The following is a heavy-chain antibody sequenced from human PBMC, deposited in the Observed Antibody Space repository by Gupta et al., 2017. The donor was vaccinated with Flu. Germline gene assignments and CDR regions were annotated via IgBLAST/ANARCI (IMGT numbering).Heavy chain of an antibody. J-gene: IGHJ6*02. CDR3: AKDCYSSGCLPTCGWDV. V-gene: IGHV3-23*01. Sequence: MNWGRQAPGKGLEWGSSISRRGDVTYYADYGKGRLSICRDNVKDTLYLQLKGLRAEDTAVYYCAKDCYSSGCLPTCGWDVWGQGNTVTVSS. CDR2: ISRRGDVT. D-gene: IGHD6-19*01.